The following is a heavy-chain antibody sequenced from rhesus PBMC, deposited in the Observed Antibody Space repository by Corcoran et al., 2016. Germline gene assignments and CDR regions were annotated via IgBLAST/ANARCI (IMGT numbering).Heavy chain of an antibody. CDR3: AKDSGSYYYYGLDS. V-gene: IGHV3S5*01. D-gene: IGHD3-16*01. CDR1: GFTFSSYG. CDR2: INSGGGST. J-gene: IGHJ6*01. Sequence: VETGGGLVQPGGSLKLSCAASGFTFSSYGMNWVRQAPGKGLEWVSAINSGGGSTYYADSVKGRFTISRDNSKNTFSMQMNSLRAEDTAVYYCAKDSGSYYYYGLDSWGQGFVVTVSS.